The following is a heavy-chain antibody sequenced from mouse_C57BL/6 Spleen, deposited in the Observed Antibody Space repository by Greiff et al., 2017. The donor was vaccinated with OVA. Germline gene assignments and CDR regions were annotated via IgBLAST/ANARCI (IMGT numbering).Heavy chain of an antibody. V-gene: IGHV1-82*01. CDR2: IYPGDGDT. J-gene: IGHJ4*01. D-gene: IGHD2-4*01. CDR3: AREGSYYDYDALYYYAMDY. Sequence: QVQLKQSGPELVKPGASVKISCKASGYAFSSSWMNWVKQRPGKGLEWIGRIYPGDGDTNYNGKFKGKATLTADKSSSTAYMQLSSLTSEDSAVYFCAREGSYYDYDALYYYAMDYWGQGTSVTVSS. CDR1: GYAFSSSW.